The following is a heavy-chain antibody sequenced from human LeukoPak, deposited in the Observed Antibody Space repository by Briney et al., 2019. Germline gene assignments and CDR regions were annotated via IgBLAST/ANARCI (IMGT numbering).Heavy chain of an antibody. Sequence: GGSLRLSCAASGFTFSDYYMSWIRQAPGKGLEWVSYINSSVSTIYYADSVKGRFTISRDNAKNSLYLQMNSLRPEDTAVYYCAKSNGVDRNGYNSDYFDYWGQGTLVTVSS. CDR3: AKSNGVDRNGYNSDYFDY. J-gene: IGHJ4*02. CDR1: GFTFSDYY. V-gene: IGHV3-11*01. D-gene: IGHD5-24*01. CDR2: INSSVSTI.